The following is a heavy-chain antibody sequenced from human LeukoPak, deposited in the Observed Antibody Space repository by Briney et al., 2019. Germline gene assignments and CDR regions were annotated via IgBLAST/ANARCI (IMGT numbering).Heavy chain of an antibody. Sequence: GGSLRLSCAASGFTVSSNYMSWVRQAPGKGLEWVSVIYSGGSTHYADSVKGRFTISRDNSKNTLYLQMNSLRAEDTAVYYCARDSGGDGYRDAFDLWGQGTMITVSS. CDR2: IYSGGST. CDR1: GFTVSSNY. D-gene: IGHD5-24*01. V-gene: IGHV3-53*01. J-gene: IGHJ3*01. CDR3: ARDSGGDGYRDAFDL.